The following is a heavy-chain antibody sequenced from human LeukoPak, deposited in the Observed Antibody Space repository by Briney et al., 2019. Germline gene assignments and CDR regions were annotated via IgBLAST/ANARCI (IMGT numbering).Heavy chain of an antibody. Sequence: PGGTLRLSCAASEFTFSNYGMHWVRQAPGQGLEWVSYISSSGSTIYYADSVKGRFTISRDNAKNSLYLQMNSLRAEDTAVYYCAELGITMIGGVWGKGTTVTISS. D-gene: IGHD3-10*02. V-gene: IGHV3-48*04. CDR2: ISSSGSTI. J-gene: IGHJ6*04. CDR1: EFTFSNYG. CDR3: AELGITMIGGV.